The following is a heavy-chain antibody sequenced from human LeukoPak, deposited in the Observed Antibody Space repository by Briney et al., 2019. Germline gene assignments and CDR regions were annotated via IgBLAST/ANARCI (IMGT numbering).Heavy chain of an antibody. J-gene: IGHJ4*02. CDR1: GFTFRSYW. D-gene: IGHD2-15*01. CDR3: ARRGSYSIHDC. V-gene: IGHV3-7*03. Sequence: GGSLRLSCAASGFTFRSYWMSWVRQVPGKGLEWVANINRDGSEKNFVDSVKGRFSISRDNAENSLYLQMNSLRAEDTAVYYCARRGSYSIHDCWGQGTLVTVSS. CDR2: INRDGSEK.